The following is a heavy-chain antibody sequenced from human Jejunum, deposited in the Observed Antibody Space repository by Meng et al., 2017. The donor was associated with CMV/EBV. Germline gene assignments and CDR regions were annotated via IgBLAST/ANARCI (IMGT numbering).Heavy chain of an antibody. Sequence: EASGFSFSGYSMIWVRQAPGKGLEWVSYIGLSGSTIYYADSVKGRFTISRDNAKNSLFLQMNSLRAEDTAVYYCAKRGGNLYFDYWGQGTLVTVSS. J-gene: IGHJ4*02. V-gene: IGHV3-11*01. CDR1: GFSFSGYS. CDR2: IGLSGSTI. CDR3: AKRGGNLYFDY. D-gene: IGHD1-26*01.